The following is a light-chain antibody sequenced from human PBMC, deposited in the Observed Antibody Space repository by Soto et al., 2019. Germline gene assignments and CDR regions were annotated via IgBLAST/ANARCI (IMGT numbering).Light chain of an antibody. J-gene: IGKJ1*01. CDR3: QQYNNWPRT. CDR1: LSVRFN. CDR2: SAF. V-gene: IGKV3-15*01. Sequence: EIVMTQSPATLSVSPGERATLSCRASLSVRFNLGWYQQKPGQAPRLLVHSAFTRAIGIPARFRGSGSGTEFTLTISSLQSEDFAVYYCQQYNNWPRTFGQGTKVDIK.